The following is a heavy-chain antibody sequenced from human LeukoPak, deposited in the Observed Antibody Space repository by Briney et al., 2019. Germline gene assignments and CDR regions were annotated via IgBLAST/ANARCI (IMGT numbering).Heavy chain of an antibody. CDR2: IYTSGRT. D-gene: IGHD3-22*01. CDR3: ARAPILDSSGYAYFDY. Sequence: SETLSLTCTVSGGSISNYYWTWIRQPTGKGLEWIGRIYTSGRTSYNPSLKSRVTISVDTSKNQFSLKLSSVTAADTAVYYCARAPILDSSGYAYFDYWGQGTLVTVSS. J-gene: IGHJ4*02. V-gene: IGHV4-4*07. CDR1: GGSISNYY.